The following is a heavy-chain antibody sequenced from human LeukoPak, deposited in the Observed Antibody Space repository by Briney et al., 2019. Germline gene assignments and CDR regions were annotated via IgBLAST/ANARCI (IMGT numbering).Heavy chain of an antibody. CDR1: GGSFSGYY. D-gene: IGHD2-8*02. CDR3: ARGRLGYCTGGVCYFGA. Sequence: SGTLSLTCAVYGGSFSGYYWSWIRQPPGKGLEWIGEINYSGSTNYNPSLKSRVTISVDTSKNQFSLKLSSVTAADTAVYCCARGRLGYCTGGVCYFGAWGQGTLVTVSS. CDR2: INYSGST. J-gene: IGHJ5*02. V-gene: IGHV4-34*01.